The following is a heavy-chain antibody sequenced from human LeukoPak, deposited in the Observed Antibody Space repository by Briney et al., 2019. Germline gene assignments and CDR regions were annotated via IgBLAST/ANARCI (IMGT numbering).Heavy chain of an antibody. CDR3: ARNSGYSGYDSDY. J-gene: IGHJ4*02. V-gene: IGHV1-2*02. D-gene: IGHD5-12*01. Sequence: ASVKVSCKASGYTFTGYYMHWMRQAPGQGLEWMGWINPNSGGTNYAQKFQGRVTMTRDTSISTAYMELSGLRSDDTAVYYCARNSGYSGYDSDYWGQGTLVTVSS. CDR2: INPNSGGT. CDR1: GYTFTGYY.